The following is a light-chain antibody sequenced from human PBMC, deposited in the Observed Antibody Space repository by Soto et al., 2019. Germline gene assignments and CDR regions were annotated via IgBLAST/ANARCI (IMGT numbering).Light chain of an antibody. CDR3: QHYITDSST. J-gene: IGKJ2*01. CDR1: QRISGR. Sequence: DIQMTQSPSTLSASVGDRVTITCRASQRISGRLAWYQQKPWKATKLLIYLASKLESGVPSRFSGSGSETEFTLAITSLQPDDFATYYCQHYITDSSTFGQGTKLEI. V-gene: IGKV1-5*01. CDR2: LAS.